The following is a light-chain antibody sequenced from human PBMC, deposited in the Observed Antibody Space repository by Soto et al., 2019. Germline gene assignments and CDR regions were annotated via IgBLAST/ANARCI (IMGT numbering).Light chain of an antibody. Sequence: EIVLTQSPATLSLSPGERATLSCRASQSISRYLAWYQQKPGQAPRLLIYDASNRATGLPARFSGSGSGTDFTLTINSLEPEDFAVYYCQQRSDWPLTFGGGTKVVLK. CDR2: DAS. CDR3: QQRSDWPLT. J-gene: IGKJ4*01. V-gene: IGKV3-11*01. CDR1: QSISRY.